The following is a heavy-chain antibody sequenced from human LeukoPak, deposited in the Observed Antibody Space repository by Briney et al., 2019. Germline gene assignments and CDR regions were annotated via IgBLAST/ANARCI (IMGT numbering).Heavy chain of an antibody. CDR1: GFTFRSYE. CDR3: ARALRYFDWLSPWTFDF. D-gene: IGHD3-9*01. CDR2: ISSSDNTI. J-gene: IGHJ4*02. V-gene: IGHV3-48*03. Sequence: GGSLRLSCAASGFTFRSYEMNWVRQAPGKGLEWVSYISSSDNTIYYADSVKGRFTISRDNAKNSLYLQMNSLRAEDTAVYYCARALRYFDWLSPWTFDFWGPGTLVTVSS.